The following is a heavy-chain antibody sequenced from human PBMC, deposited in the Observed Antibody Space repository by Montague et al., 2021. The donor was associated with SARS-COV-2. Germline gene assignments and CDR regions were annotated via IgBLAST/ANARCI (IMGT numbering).Heavy chain of an antibody. J-gene: IGHJ4*02. CDR2: IDWDDDK. V-gene: IGHV2-70*01. D-gene: IGHD4-17*01. Sequence: PALVKPTQTLTLTCTFSGFSLSTSGVGVGWIRQPPGKALEWLALIDWDDDKFYSTSLKTRLTISKDTSKNQVVLKVANMDPVDTATYYCARTTGTTTGSDNFDYWGRGTLVTVSS. CDR1: GFSLSTSGVG. CDR3: ARTTGTTTGSDNFDY.